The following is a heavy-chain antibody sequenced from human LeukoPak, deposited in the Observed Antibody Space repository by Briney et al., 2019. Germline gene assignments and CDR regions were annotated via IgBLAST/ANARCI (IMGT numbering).Heavy chain of an antibody. J-gene: IGHJ4*02. CDR2: INPNTEGT. D-gene: IGHD1-14*01. CDR1: GYTFTGYY. V-gene: IGHV1-2*02. CDR3: ARQGPRGDRNFDY. Sequence: ASLTVSCKASGYTFTGYYMNWVRQAPGQGLEWMGWINPNTEGTNYAQKFQGRVTMTTDTSTSTAYMELRSLRADDTAVYYCARQGPRGDRNFDYWGQGTLVTVSS.